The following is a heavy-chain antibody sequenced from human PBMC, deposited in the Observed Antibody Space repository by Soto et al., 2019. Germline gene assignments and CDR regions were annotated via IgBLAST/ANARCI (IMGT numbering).Heavy chain of an antibody. CDR1: GFTFSSYG. V-gene: IGHV3-30*18. D-gene: IGHD1-26*01. J-gene: IGHJ5*02. CDR2: ISYDGSSK. CDR3: AKGSIVGATKDWFDP. Sequence: QVQLVESGGGVVQPGRSLRLSCAASGFTFSSYGMYWVRQAPGKGLEWVAVISYDGSSKYYADSVKGRLTISRDNSENTLYLQMNSRRAEDTAVYYCAKGSIVGATKDWFDPWGQGTLVTVSS.